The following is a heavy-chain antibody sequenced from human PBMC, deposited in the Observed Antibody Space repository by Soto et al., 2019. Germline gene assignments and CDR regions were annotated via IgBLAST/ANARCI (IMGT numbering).Heavy chain of an antibody. J-gene: IGHJ5*02. CDR3: ARDCSGGSCYPRGGFDP. Sequence: QVQLVQSGAEVKKPGSSVKVSCKASGGTFSSYTISWVRQAPGQGLEWMGRVIPILGIANYAQKFQGRVMITADKSTSTAYMELSSLRSEDTAVYYCARDCSGGSCYPRGGFDPWGQGTLVTVSS. V-gene: IGHV1-69*08. CDR2: VIPILGIA. CDR1: GGTFSSYT. D-gene: IGHD2-15*01.